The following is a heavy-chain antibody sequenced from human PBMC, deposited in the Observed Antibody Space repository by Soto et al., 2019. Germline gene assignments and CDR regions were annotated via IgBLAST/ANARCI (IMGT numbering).Heavy chain of an antibody. D-gene: IGHD2-21*01. J-gene: IGHJ6*02. V-gene: IGHV3-64*01. Sequence: PGGSLRLSCAASGFTFSSYAMHWVRQAPGKGLEYVSVISSNGGSTYYANSVKGRFTISRDNSKNTLYLQMGSLRAEDMAVYYCARAIWQPYRMDFWAQGSTVTVSS. CDR1: GFTFSSYA. CDR3: ARAIWQPYRMDF. CDR2: ISSNGGST.